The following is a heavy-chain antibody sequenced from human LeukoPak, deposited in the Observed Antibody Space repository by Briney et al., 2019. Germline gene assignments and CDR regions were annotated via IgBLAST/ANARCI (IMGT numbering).Heavy chain of an antibody. CDR1: GFTFSSCW. V-gene: IGHV3-23*01. CDR2: ISGSGGST. Sequence: GGSLRLSCAASGFTFSSCWMSWVRQAPGKGLEWVSAISGSGGSTYYADSVKGRFTISRDNSKNTLYLQMNSLRAEDTAVYYCAKPPTGEPTDYWGQGTLVTVSS. D-gene: IGHD7-27*01. J-gene: IGHJ4*02. CDR3: AKPPTGEPTDY.